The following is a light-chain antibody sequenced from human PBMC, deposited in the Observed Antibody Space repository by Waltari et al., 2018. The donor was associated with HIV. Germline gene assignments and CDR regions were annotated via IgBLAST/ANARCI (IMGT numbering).Light chain of an antibody. J-gene: IGLJ2*01. Sequence: SSELTQDPAVSVALGQTVKIACLGDSLRKYYASWYRLRPGQAPQLLVYGKNSRPSGIPDRFSASSSGNSACLTITGARAEDEADYYCACWDRSGDYILFGGGTSLTGL. CDR2: GKN. CDR3: ACWDRSGDYIL. V-gene: IGLV3-19*01. CDR1: SLRKYY.